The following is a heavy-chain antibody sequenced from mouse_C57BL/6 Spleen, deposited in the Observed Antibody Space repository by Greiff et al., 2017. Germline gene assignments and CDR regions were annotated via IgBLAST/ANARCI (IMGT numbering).Heavy chain of an antibody. CDR1: GYTFTSYW. CDR3: ARGDFDEGWFAY. Sequence: VQLQQPGAELVMPGASVKLSCKASGYTFTSYWMHWVKQRPGQGLEWIGEIDPSDSYTNYNQKFKGKSTLTVDKSSSTAYMQLSSLTSEDSAVYYCARGDFDEGWFAYWGQGTLVTVSS. CDR2: IDPSDSYT. J-gene: IGHJ3*01. V-gene: IGHV1-69*01.